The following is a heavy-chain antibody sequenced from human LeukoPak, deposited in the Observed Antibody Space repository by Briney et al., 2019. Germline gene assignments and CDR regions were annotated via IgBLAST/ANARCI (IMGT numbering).Heavy chain of an antibody. CDR3: AREGTTDPLFDY. Sequence: GGPLRLSCAASGFTFSNYGMHWVRQAPGKGLEWVAFIRYDGSTKYYADSVKGRFTISRDNSKNTLYLQMNSLRAEDTAVYYCAREGTTDPLFDYWGQGTLVTVSS. J-gene: IGHJ4*02. D-gene: IGHD4-17*01. CDR2: IRYDGSTK. V-gene: IGHV3-30*02. CDR1: GFTFSNYG.